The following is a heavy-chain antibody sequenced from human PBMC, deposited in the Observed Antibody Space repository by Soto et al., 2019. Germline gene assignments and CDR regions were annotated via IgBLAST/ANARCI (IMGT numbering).Heavy chain of an antibody. CDR3: ARDHESLSY. J-gene: IGHJ4*02. CDR1: GFTFSYYT. Sequence: GGSLRLSCAASGFTFSYYTMNWVRQAPGKGLEWVSSIISSDYIYYADSVKGRFTISRDNAKNSVYLQMDSLRAEDTAVYYCARDHESLSYWGQGTLVTVSS. V-gene: IGHV3-21*01. CDR2: IISSDYI.